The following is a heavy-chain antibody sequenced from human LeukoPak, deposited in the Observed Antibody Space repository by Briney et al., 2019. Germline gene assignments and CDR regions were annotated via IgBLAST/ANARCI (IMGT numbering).Heavy chain of an antibody. D-gene: IGHD6-13*01. CDR3: ARGEIAAAGNSYYYYMDV. V-gene: IGHV4-4*02. Sequence: PSETLSLTCAVSGGSISSSNWWSWVRQPPGKGLEWIGEIYHSGSTNYNPSLKSRVTISVDTSKNQFSLKLSSVTAADTAVYYCARGEIAAAGNSYYYYMDVWGKGTTVTISS. J-gene: IGHJ6*03. CDR1: GGSISSSNW. CDR2: IYHSGST.